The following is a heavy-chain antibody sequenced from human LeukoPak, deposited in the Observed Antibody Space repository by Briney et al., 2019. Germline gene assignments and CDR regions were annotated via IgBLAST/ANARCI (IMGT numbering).Heavy chain of an antibody. CDR2: IYYSGST. J-gene: IGHJ6*02. D-gene: IGHD6-13*01. CDR1: GGSISSYY. CDR3: ARSPLSYSSSWYADYYYYYGMDV. Sequence: SETLSLTCTVSGGSISSYYWSWIRQPPGKGLEWIGYIYYSGSTNYNPSLKSRVTISVDTSKNQFSLKLSSVTAADTAVYYCARSPLSYSSSWYADYYYYYGMDVWGQGTTVAVSS. V-gene: IGHV4-59*01.